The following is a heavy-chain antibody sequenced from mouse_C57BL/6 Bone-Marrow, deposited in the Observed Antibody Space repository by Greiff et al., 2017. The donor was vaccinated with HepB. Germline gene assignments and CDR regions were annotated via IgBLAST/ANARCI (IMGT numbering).Heavy chain of an antibody. V-gene: IGHV5-15*01. CDR2: ISNLAYSI. J-gene: IGHJ2*01. Sequence: EVKLMESGGGLVQPGGSLKLSCAASGFTFSDYGMAWVRQAPRKGPEWVAFISNLAYSIYYADTVTGRFTISRENAKNTLYLEMSSLRSEDTAMYYCARHGLLGKMGFDYWGQGTTLTVSS. CDR3: ARHGLLGKMGFDY. D-gene: IGHD2-3*01. CDR1: GFTFSDYG.